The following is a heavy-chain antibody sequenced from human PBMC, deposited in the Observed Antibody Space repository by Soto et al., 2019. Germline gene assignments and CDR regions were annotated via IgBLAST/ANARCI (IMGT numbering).Heavy chain of an antibody. J-gene: IGHJ4*02. V-gene: IGHV3-21*01. Sequence: EVQLVESGGGLVKPGGSLRLSCAASGFTFSSYSMNWVRQAPGKGLEWVSSISSSSSYIYYADSVKGRFTISRDNAKNSLYLKMNSLRAKNRAVYYWAKNPKEVAVVFDYWAREPWSPSPQ. D-gene: IGHD6-19*01. CDR1: GFTFSSYS. CDR3: AKNPKEVAVVFDY. CDR2: ISSSSSYI.